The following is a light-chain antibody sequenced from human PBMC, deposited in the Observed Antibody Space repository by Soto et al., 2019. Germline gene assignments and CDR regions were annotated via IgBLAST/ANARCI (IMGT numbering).Light chain of an antibody. CDR1: SSDVGGYNY. Sequence: ALTQPASVSGSPGQSITISCTGTSSDVGGYNYVSWYQQHPGKAPKLMIYDVSNRPSGVSNRFSGSKSGNTASLTISGLQAEDEADYYCSSYTSSSLCVFGTGTKVTVL. V-gene: IGLV2-14*01. J-gene: IGLJ1*01. CDR3: SSYTSSSLCV. CDR2: DVS.